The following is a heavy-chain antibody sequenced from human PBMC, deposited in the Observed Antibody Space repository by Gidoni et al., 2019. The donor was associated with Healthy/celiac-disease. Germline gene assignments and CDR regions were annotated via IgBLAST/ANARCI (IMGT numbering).Heavy chain of an antibody. CDR1: GGSISSSSYY. V-gene: IGHV4-39*01. Sequence: QLQLQESGPGLVKPSETLSLTCTVSGGSISSSSYYWGWIRQPPGTGLEWIGSIYYSGSTYYNPSLKSRVTISVDTSKNQFSLKLSSVTAADTAVYYCARRRGYYYGMDVWGQGTTVTVSS. CDR2: IYYSGST. CDR3: ARRRGYYYGMDV. D-gene: IGHD3-10*01. J-gene: IGHJ6*02.